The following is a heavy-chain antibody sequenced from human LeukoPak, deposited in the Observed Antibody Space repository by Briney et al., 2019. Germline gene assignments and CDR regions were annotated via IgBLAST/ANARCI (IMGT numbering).Heavy chain of an antibody. CDR1: GFTLSNYW. CDR3: ARDGYDSSGYNELGIDY. D-gene: IGHD3-22*01. V-gene: IGHV3-74*03. Sequence: GGSLRLSCEASGFTLSNYWMHWVRQAPGKGLVWVSRISDDGYSTTYADSVQGRFTISRDNTKNTLYLQMNSLRAEDTAVYYCARDGYDSSGYNELGIDYWGQGTLVTVSS. CDR2: ISDDGYST. J-gene: IGHJ4*02.